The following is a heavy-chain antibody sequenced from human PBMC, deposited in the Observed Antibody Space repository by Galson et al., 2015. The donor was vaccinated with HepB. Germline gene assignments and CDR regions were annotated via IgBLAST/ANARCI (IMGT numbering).Heavy chain of an antibody. CDR3: ARGPRFPRY. CDR2: INHSGST. J-gene: IGHJ4*02. D-gene: IGHD3-3*01. V-gene: IGHV4-34*01. CDR1: GGSFSGYY. Sequence: TLSLTCAVYGGSFSGYYWSWIRQPPGKGLEWIGEINHSGSTNYNPSLKSRVTISVDASKNQFSLKLSSVTAADSAVYYCARGPRFPRYWGQGTLVTVSS.